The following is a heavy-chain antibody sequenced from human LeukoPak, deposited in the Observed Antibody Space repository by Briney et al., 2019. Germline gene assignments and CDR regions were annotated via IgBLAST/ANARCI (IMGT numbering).Heavy chain of an antibody. CDR1: GGSFSGYY. Sequence: SETLSLTCAVYGGSFSGYYWSWIRQPPGKGLEWIGEINHSGSTNYNPSLKSRVTISVDTSKNQFSLKLSSVTAADTAVYYCARFVVVVAARYFDYWGQGTLVTVSS. CDR2: INHSGST. D-gene: IGHD2-15*01. V-gene: IGHV4-34*01. J-gene: IGHJ4*02. CDR3: ARFVVVVAARYFDY.